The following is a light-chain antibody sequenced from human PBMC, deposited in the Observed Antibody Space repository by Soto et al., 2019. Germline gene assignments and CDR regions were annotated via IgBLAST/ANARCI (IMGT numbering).Light chain of an antibody. CDR2: QVT. CDR3: NSYSSTSFYV. V-gene: IGLV2-14*01. CDR1: GSDIATFNY. J-gene: IGLJ1*01. Sequence: QYALAQPASMSGSPGQSITISCTGSGSDIATFNYVSWYQQYPGKAPKLLIYQVTSRASGVSHRFSGSKSGNTAALTISGLQPEDEAEYYCNSYSSTSFYVFGTGTKLTVL.